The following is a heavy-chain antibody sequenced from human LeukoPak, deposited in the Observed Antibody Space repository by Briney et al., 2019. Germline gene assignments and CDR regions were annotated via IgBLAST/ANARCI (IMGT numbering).Heavy chain of an antibody. V-gene: IGHV3-21*01. J-gene: IGHJ6*02. D-gene: IGHD3-22*01. CDR3: ARDFLSVPQGFSYDSSGYQSYAMVV. CDR2: ITSPKNFI. CDR1: GFTFSSYS. Sequence: PGGSLRLSCAASGFTFSSYSMNWVRQAPGKGLEWVSSITSPKNFIQYADSVKGRFTISRDNARNSLYLQMNSLRAEDTAVYYCARDFLSVPQGFSYDSSGYQSYAMVVRGQGTTVTVSS.